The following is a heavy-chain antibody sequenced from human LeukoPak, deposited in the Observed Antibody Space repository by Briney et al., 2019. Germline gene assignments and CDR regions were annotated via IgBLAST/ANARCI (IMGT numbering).Heavy chain of an antibody. V-gene: IGHV3-21*04. CDR1: GFTFSSYS. J-gene: IGHJ4*02. Sequence: GGSLRLSCAASGFTFSSYSMNWVRQAPGKGLEWVSSISSSSSYIYYADSVKGRFTISRDNAKNSLYLQMERLRAEDTAVYYCAKDLSSGSYNFDYWGQGTLVTVSS. D-gene: IGHD3-10*01. CDR2: ISSSSSYI. CDR3: AKDLSSGSYNFDY.